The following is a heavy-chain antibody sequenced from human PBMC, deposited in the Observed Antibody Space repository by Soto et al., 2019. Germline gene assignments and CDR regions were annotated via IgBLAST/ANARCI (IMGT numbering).Heavy chain of an antibody. D-gene: IGHD2-15*01. J-gene: IGHJ4*02. CDR1: GGSISSGGYS. Sequence: QLQLQESGSGLVKPSQTLSLTCAVSGGSISSGGYSWSWIRQPPGKGLEWIGYIYHSGSTYYNPVLMSRGSISGDSSKNQLSLMLMSVTSAVTAGYYGARGQVVAAPVWGQGTLVTVSS. V-gene: IGHV4-30-2*01. CDR2: IYHSGST. CDR3: ARGQVVAAPV.